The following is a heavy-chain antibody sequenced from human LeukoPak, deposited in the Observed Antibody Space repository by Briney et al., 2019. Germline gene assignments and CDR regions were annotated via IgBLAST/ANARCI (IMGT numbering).Heavy chain of an antibody. V-gene: IGHV4-59*12. CDR1: GGSISSYY. CDR2: IYHTGST. J-gene: IGHJ2*01. Sequence: SETLSLTCTVSGGSISSYYWSWIRQPPGKGLEWIGYIYHTGSTLNNPSLRSRLTISIDTSKNQFSLKLTSVTAADAAVYYCAKGGWFGDWYFDLWGRGTLVTVSS. D-gene: IGHD3-10*01. CDR3: AKGGWFGDWYFDL.